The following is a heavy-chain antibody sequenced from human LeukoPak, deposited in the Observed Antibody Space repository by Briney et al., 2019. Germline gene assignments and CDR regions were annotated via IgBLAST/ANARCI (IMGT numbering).Heavy chain of an antibody. D-gene: IGHD6-13*01. J-gene: IGHJ1*01. CDR2: ISAYNGNT. CDR1: GYTFTSYG. Sequence: ASVKVSCKASGYTFTSYGISWVRQAPGQGLEWMGWISAYNGNTNYAQKFQGRVTMTRNTSISTAYMELSSLTSEDTAVYFCARNGQQVRYFQHWGQGTLVTVSS. V-gene: IGHV1-18*01. CDR3: ARNGQQVRYFQH.